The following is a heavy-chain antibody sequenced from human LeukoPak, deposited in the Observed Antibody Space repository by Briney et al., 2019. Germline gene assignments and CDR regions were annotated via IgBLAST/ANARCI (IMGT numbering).Heavy chain of an antibody. D-gene: IGHD3-22*01. CDR2: ISTSGRT. CDR3: ARDLDSSGYYHVVDS. V-gene: IGHV3-23*01. J-gene: IGHJ4*02. Sequence: GGSLRLSCADSVFTFSSYAMSSVRQAPGKGLEWVSLISTSGRTHYADSVQGRFTISRDNSKNTLSLHMNSLRAEDTAVYYCARDLDSSGYYHVVDSWGQGALVTVSS. CDR1: VFTFSSYA.